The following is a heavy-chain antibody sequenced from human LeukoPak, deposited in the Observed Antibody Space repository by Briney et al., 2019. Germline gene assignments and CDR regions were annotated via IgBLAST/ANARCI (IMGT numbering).Heavy chain of an antibody. CDR3: ARVKGSSGYSPYYFDY. Sequence: SETLSLTCTVSGGSISSSSYYWGWIRQPPGKGLEWIGSIYYSGSTYYNPSLKSRVTISVDTSKNQFSLKLSSVTAADTAVYYCARVKGSSGYSPYYFDYWGQGTLVTVSS. CDR2: IYYSGST. V-gene: IGHV4-39*07. D-gene: IGHD3-22*01. CDR1: GGSISSSSYY. J-gene: IGHJ4*02.